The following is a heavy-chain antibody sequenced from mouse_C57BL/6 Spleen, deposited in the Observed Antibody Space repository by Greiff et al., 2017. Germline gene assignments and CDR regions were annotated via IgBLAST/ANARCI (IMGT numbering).Heavy chain of an antibody. V-gene: IGHV1-15*01. CDR2: IDPETGGT. D-gene: IGHD2-3*01. Sequence: QVQLKESGAELVRPGASVTLSCKASGYTFTDYEMHWVKQTPVHGLEWIGAIDPETGGTAYNQKFKGKAILTADKSSSTAYMELRSLTSEDSAVYYSTRQIEDYEGRNSEYWGQGTTLTVSS. CDR3: TRQIEDYEGRNSEY. J-gene: IGHJ2*01. CDR1: GYTFTDYE.